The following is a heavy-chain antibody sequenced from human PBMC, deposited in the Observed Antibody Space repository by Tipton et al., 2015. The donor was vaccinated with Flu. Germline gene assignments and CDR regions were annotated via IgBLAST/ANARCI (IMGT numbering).Heavy chain of an antibody. Sequence: SLRLSCATSGFAFNNYGMNWIRQAPGKGLEWVSYISGSGTTIHYADSVRGRFTMSRDNAKNSLYLQMNSLRAEDTAVYYCALRGEFDYWGQGTLVTVSS. D-gene: IGHD3-16*01. CDR1: GFAFNNYG. CDR2: ISGSGTTI. CDR3: ALRGEFDY. V-gene: IGHV3-48*03. J-gene: IGHJ4*02.